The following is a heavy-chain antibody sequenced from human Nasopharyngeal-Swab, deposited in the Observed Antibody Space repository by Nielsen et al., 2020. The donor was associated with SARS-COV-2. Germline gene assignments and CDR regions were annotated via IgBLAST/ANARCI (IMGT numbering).Heavy chain of an antibody. CDR2: IDTSDSYT. CDR3: ARHVGSGTTVGAFDI. J-gene: IGHJ3*02. Sequence: GGSLRLSCKGSGYSFTSYWISWVRQMPGKGLEWMGRIDTSDSYTNYSPSFPGNVTISAETSISTAYLQWSSLKASDTAMYYCARHVGSGTTVGAFDIWGQGTMVTVSS. V-gene: IGHV5-10-1*01. D-gene: IGHD1-7*01. CDR1: GYSFTSYW.